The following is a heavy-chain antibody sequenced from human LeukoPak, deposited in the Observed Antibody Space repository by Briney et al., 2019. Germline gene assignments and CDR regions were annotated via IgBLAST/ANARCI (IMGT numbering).Heavy chain of an antibody. V-gene: IGHV3-30*18. CDR1: GFTFSSYG. CDR2: ISYDGSNK. J-gene: IGHJ4*02. D-gene: IGHD3-10*01. CDR3: AKDPISMVRGLIDY. Sequence: GSLRLSCAASGFTFSSYGMHWVRQAPGKGLEWVAVISYDGSNKYYADSVKGRFTISRDNSKNTLYLQMNSLRAEDTAVYYCAKDPISMVRGLIDYWGQGTLVTVSS.